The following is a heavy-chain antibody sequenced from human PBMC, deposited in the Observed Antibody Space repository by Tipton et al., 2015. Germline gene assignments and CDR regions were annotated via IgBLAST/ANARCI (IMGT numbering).Heavy chain of an antibody. Sequence: TLSLTCTVSGVSISFGGYYWSWVRQHPGKGLEWIGYVDYSGTTYYDPSLKSRVIISRDTSKNQFSLKLSSVTAADTAVYFCARRTVSPDAFDIWGQGTLVTVSS. J-gene: IGHJ3*02. CDR3: ARRTVSPDAFDI. CDR2: VDYSGTT. CDR1: GVSISFGGYY. V-gene: IGHV4-31*03. D-gene: IGHD4-17*01.